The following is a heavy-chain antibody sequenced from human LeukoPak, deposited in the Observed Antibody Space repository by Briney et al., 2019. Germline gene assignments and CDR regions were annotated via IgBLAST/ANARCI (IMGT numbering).Heavy chain of an antibody. Sequence: TTSETLSLTCIVSGGSINSHYWSWIRQPPGKGLEWIGDIHYTGTTKYNPSVKSRVTISIDTSKNQFSLELSSVTATDTAVYFCATNRVGTYDRPFDIWGQGTMVTVSS. J-gene: IGHJ3*02. CDR3: ATNRVGTYDRPFDI. D-gene: IGHD1-26*01. CDR2: IHYTGTT. V-gene: IGHV4-59*08. CDR1: GGSINSHY.